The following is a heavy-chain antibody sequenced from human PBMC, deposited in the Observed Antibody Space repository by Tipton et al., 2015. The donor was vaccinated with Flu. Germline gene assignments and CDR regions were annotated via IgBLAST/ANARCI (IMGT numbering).Heavy chain of an antibody. D-gene: IGHD3-22*01. CDR3: ARGYYYDSSGYPKLVDY. V-gene: IGHV1-8*01. CDR1: GYTFSSYD. J-gene: IGHJ4*02. Sequence: QLVQSGAEVKKPGASVKVSCKASGYTFSSYDINWVRQATGQGLEWMGWMNPNSGNTGYAQKFQGRVTMTRNTSISTAYMELTSLGSEDTAVYYCARGYYYDSSGYPKLVDYWGQGTLVPVSS. CDR2: MNPNSGNT.